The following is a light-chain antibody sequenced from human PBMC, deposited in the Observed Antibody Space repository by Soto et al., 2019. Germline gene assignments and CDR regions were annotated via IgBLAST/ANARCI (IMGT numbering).Light chain of an antibody. CDR2: DVS. Sequence: QSVLTQPASVSGSPGQSITISCTGTSSDVGGYNYVSWYQQQPGKAPKLMNYDVSNRPSGVSNRFSGSKSGNTASLTISGLQAEDEADYYCSSYTSSSTDVFGTGTKVTVL. J-gene: IGLJ1*01. CDR1: SSDVGGYNY. CDR3: SSYTSSSTDV. V-gene: IGLV2-14*01.